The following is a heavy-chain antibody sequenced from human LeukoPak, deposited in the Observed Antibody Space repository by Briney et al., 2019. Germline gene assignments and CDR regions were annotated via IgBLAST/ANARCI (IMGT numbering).Heavy chain of an antibody. V-gene: IGHV4-59*11. CDR3: ARVDDILTGYWFDP. CDR2: IYYSGST. CDR1: GGSISSHY. Sequence: PSETLSLTCTVSGGSISSHYWSWLRQPPGKGLEWIGYIYYSGSTNYSPSLKSRVTISVDTSKNQFSLKLSSVTAADTAVYYCARVDDILTGYWFDPWGQGTLVTVSS. J-gene: IGHJ5*02. D-gene: IGHD3-9*01.